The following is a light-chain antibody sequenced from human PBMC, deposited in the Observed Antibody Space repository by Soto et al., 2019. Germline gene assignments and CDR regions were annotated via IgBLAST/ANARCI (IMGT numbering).Light chain of an antibody. CDR2: GAS. CDR3: QQYNDWPPFT. CDR1: QTVSSN. J-gene: IGKJ3*01. V-gene: IGKV3-15*01. Sequence: EIVMTQSPATLSVSPGERATLSCRASQTVSSNLAWYQQKPGQAPRLLIHGASTRAAGIPARFSGSGSGTEFTLSISSLQSEYFAVYYCQQYNDWPPFTVGPGTRVDIK.